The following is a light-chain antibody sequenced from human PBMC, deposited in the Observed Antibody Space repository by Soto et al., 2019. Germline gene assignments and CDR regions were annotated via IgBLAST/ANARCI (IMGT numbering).Light chain of an antibody. CDR3: QSADNSGIYYV. CDR1: ALPKQN. Sequence: SYELTQTPSVSVSPGQTARITCSGDALPKQNDYWYQQKPGQAPVLVIYKDIERPSGIPERFSGSSSGTTVTLTISRVQAEDEADYYCQSADNSGIYYVFGTGTKLTVL. J-gene: IGLJ1*01. CDR2: KDI. V-gene: IGLV3-25*03.